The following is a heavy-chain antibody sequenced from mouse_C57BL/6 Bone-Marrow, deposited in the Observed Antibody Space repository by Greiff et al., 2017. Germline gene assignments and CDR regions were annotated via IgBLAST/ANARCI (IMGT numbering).Heavy chain of an antibody. D-gene: IGHD2-4*01. Sequence: VQLKQPGAELVRPGSSVKLSCKASGYTFTSYWMDWVKQRPGQGLEWIGNIYPSDSETHYNQKFKDKATLTVDKSSSTAYMQLSSLTSEDSAVYYCARGDYDYSYAMDYWGQGTSVTVSS. CDR3: ARGDYDYSYAMDY. CDR1: GYTFTSYW. J-gene: IGHJ4*01. V-gene: IGHV1-61*01. CDR2: IYPSDSET.